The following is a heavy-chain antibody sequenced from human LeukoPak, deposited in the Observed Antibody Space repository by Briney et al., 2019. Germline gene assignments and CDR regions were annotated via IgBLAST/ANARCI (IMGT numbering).Heavy chain of an antibody. Sequence: PGGSLRLSCAASGFTFDDYGMSWVRQAPEKGLEWVSGINWNGGSTGYADSVKGRFTISRDNAKNSLYLQMYSLRAEDTALYYCARDFFKFYYDSSGDTFDIWGQGTMVTVSS. V-gene: IGHV3-20*04. CDR1: GFTFDDYG. CDR2: INWNGGST. D-gene: IGHD3-22*01. J-gene: IGHJ3*02. CDR3: ARDFFKFYYDSSGDTFDI.